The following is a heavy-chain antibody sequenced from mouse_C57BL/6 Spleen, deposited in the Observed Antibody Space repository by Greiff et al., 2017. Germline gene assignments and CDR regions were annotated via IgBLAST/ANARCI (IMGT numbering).Heavy chain of an antibody. CDR2: INPSNGGT. CDR3: ARISYPYWYFDV. J-gene: IGHJ1*03. D-gene: IGHD5-1*01. Sequence: QVQLQQPGTELVKPGASVKLSCKASGYTFTSYRMHWVKQRPGQGLEWIGNINPSNGGTNYNEKFKSKATLTVEKSSSTAYMKLSSLTSDDSAVYYCARISYPYWYFDVWGTGTTVTVSS. V-gene: IGHV1-53*01. CDR1: GYTFTSYR.